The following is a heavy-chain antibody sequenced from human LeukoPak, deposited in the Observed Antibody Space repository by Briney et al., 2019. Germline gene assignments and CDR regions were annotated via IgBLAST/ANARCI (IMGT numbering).Heavy chain of an antibody. D-gene: IGHD1-14*01. V-gene: IGHV3-30-3*01. J-gene: IGHJ4*02. CDR3: ARDTSGWGFDY. CDR2: ISFDGNDK. Sequence: PGGSLRLSCAASGFTFSDYTIHWVRQAPGRGLEGVAVISFDGNDKYYADSVKGRFTISRDNAKNSLYLQMNSLRAEDTALYYCARDTSGWGFDYWGQGTLVTVSS. CDR1: GFTFSDYT.